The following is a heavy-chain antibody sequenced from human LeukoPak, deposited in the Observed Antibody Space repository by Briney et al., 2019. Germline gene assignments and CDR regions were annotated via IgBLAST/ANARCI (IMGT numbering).Heavy chain of an antibody. D-gene: IGHD4-17*01. Sequence: GGSLRLSCAASGFTFSSYGMHWVRQAPGKGLEWVAFIRYDGSNKYYADSVKGRFTISRDNSKNTLYLQMNSLRAEDTAVYYCAKPPQDYGDFRPDWYFDLWGRGTLVTVSS. CDR2: IRYDGSNK. J-gene: IGHJ2*01. CDR1: GFTFSSYG. V-gene: IGHV3-30*02. CDR3: AKPPQDYGDFRPDWYFDL.